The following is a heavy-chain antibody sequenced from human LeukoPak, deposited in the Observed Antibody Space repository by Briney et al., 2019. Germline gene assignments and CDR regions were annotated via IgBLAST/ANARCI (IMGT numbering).Heavy chain of an antibody. CDR1: GGSISSYY. D-gene: IGHD3-10*01. J-gene: IGHJ4*02. V-gene: IGHV4-59*01. Sequence: PSETLSLTCTVSGGSISSYYWSWIRQAPGKGLEWIGYIYYSGSTTYNPSLKSRVTISVDTSKNQFSLNLSSVTAADTAVYYCARAPPRGSYYRGYFDYWGQGTLVTISS. CDR3: ARAPPRGSYYRGYFDY. CDR2: IYYSGST.